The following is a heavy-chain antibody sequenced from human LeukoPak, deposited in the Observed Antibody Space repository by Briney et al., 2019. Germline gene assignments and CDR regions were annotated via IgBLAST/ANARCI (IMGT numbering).Heavy chain of an antibody. CDR1: GFTFDDYA. CDR2: ISWDGGST. Sequence: GGSLRLSCAASGFTFDDYAMHWVRQAPGKGLEWVSLISWDGGSTYYADSVKGRFTISRDNSKNSLYLQMNSLRAEDTALYYCARRSCCGVVVSSDDAFDIWGQGTMVTVSS. V-gene: IGHV3-43D*03. D-gene: IGHD3-22*01. CDR3: ARRSCCGVVVSSDDAFDI. J-gene: IGHJ3*02.